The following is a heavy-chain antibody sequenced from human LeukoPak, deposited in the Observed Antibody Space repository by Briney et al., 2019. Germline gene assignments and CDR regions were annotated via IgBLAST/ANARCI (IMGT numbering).Heavy chain of an antibody. J-gene: IGHJ4*02. Sequence: PGRSLRLSCAASGFTFSSYAMHWVRQAPGKGLEWVAVIWYDGGNKYYADSVKGRFTISRDNSKNTLYLQMNSLRVEDSALYYCARGYYGSGSYYMGNYWGQGTLVTVSS. CDR1: GFTFSSYA. D-gene: IGHD3-10*01. V-gene: IGHV3-33*01. CDR3: ARGYYGSGSYYMGNY. CDR2: IWYDGGNK.